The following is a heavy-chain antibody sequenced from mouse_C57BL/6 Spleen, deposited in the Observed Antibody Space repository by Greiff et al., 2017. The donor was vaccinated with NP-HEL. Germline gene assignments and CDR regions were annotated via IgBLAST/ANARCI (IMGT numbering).Heavy chain of an antibody. J-gene: IGHJ3*01. V-gene: IGHV1-82*01. CDR1: GYAFSSSW. CDR2: IYPGDGDT. D-gene: IGHD2-4*01. Sequence: VQLQQSGPELVKPGASVKISCKASGYAFSSSWMNWVKQRPGKGLEWIGRIYPGDGDTNYNGKFKGKATLTADKSSSTAYMQLSSLTSEDSAVYFCAGYDFAWFAYWGQGTLVTVSA. CDR3: AGYDFAWFAY.